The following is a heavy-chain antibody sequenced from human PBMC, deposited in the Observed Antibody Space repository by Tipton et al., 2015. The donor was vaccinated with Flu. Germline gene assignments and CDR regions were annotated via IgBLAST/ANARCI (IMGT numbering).Heavy chain of an antibody. V-gene: IGHV1-2*05. D-gene: IGHD3-10*01. CDR1: GYNFIAHF. Sequence: LVQSGAEVKQPGAAVRVSCKASGYNFIAHFLHWVRQAPGQGLEWLGRVNPVTGLTNYAPRFRARVTMTSDTAATTAYLELRALTSNDTGVYFCARRAGIDGSFFDYWGQGTHVIVSS. J-gene: IGHJ4*02. CDR3: ARRAGIDGSFFDY. CDR2: VNPVTGLT.